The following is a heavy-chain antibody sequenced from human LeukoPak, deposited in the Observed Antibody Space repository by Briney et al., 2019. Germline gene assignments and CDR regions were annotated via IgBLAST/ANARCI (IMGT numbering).Heavy chain of an antibody. CDR3: ARASPHYYDSSGFDI. V-gene: IGHV3-74*01. CDR1: GFTFSSYW. D-gene: IGHD3-22*01. Sequence: GVSLRLSCAASGFTFSSYWMHLVRQAPGKGLVGVSRINSDGSSTSYANSVKGRFTTSRYNAKTTLYLQMNSLRAEDTAVYYCARASPHYYDSSGFDIWGQGTMVTVSS. CDR2: INSDGSST. J-gene: IGHJ3*02.